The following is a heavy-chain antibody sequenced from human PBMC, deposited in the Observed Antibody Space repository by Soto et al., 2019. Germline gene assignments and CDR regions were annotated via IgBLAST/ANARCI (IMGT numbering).Heavy chain of an antibody. Sequence: VQLVQSGAEVKSPGASVRVSCTTSGYTFTGYFIHWVRQAPGQGLEWMGWINPNSGDTSYSQKFRGWVTMARDTSISTAYRELSRLRSDDTAVYYCARATAYDFWSGYYRSYGLDVWGQGTTVTV. V-gene: IGHV1-2*04. CDR3: ARATAYDFWSGYYRSYGLDV. CDR1: GYTFTGYF. D-gene: IGHD3-3*01. J-gene: IGHJ6*02. CDR2: INPNSGDT.